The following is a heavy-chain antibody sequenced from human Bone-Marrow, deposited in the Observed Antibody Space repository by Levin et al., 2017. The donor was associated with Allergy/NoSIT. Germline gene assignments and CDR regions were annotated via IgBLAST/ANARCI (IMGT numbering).Heavy chain of an antibody. CDR1: GFSLTTSGVG. CDR3: VQGWNLDY. D-gene: IGHD1-1*01. CDR2: IYWDDDK. Sequence: QSGPTLVKPTQTLTLTCTFSGFSLTTSGVGVGWIRQPPGKALEWLGIIYWDDDKRYSPSLKSRLTITKDTSKNQVVLRMTNMDPVDTATYYCVQGWNLDYWGQGILVTASS. V-gene: IGHV2-5*02. J-gene: IGHJ4*02.